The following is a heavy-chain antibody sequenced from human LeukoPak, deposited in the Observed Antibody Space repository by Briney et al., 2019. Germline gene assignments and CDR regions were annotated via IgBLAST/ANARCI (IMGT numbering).Heavy chain of an antibody. CDR3: ARDPGPYYYDSSGYSPFHYFNS. V-gene: IGHV4-59*01. CDR1: GGSISSYF. CDR2: IYYSGNT. D-gene: IGHD3-22*01. Sequence: SETLSLTCTVSGGSISSYFWSWIRQPPGKGLEWIGYIYYSGNTNYNPSLKSRVTISVDTSKNQFSLKLTTVTAADTAVYYCARDPGPYYYDSSGYSPFHYFNSWGQGTLVTVSS. J-gene: IGHJ4*02.